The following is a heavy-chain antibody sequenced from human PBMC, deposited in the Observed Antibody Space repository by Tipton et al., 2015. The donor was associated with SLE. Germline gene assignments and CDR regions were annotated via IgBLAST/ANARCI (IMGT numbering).Heavy chain of an antibody. CDR1: GGSISSGGYY. V-gene: IGHV4-31*03. J-gene: IGHJ5*02. CDR2: TYYSGSP. D-gene: IGHD3-22*01. Sequence: TLSLTCNASGGSISSGGYYWSWIRQHPGKGLEWIGYTYYSGSPYYNPSLKSRVTISLDMSKNQFSLRLSSVTAADTAVYYCPIYYHDSTGLHWFDPWGQGTLVTVSS. CDR3: PIYYHDSTGLHWFDP.